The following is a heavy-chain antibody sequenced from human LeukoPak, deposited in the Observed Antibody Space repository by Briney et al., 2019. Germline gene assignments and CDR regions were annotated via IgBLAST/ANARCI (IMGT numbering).Heavy chain of an antibody. CDR3: ARDGGGTTPYDC. CDR1: GFTLSDYW. CDR2: ISPDGGNI. V-gene: IGHV3-74*01. D-gene: IGHD1-7*01. Sequence: GGSLRLSCAASGFTLSDYWMNWVRQAPGKGPVWVSHISPDGGNIAYADSVKGRLTISRDSAKNTLYLQMNSLRVGDTAVYYCARDGGGTTPYDCWGQGTLVTVSS. J-gene: IGHJ4*02.